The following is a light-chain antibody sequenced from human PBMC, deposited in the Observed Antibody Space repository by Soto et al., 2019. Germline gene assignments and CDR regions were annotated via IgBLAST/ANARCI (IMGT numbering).Light chain of an antibody. CDR2: AAS. CDR1: QNISNH. CDR3: QQSYSSPPT. Sequence: DLQMTKSPSYITQSRSCVCSSGCRASQNISNHLNWYQQKPGKAPKLLIFAASSLQSGVPSRFSGSRSGPDFTLTISSLQPEDFATYYCQQSYSSPPTFGQGTKVDIK. J-gene: IGKJ1*01. V-gene: IGKV1-39*01.